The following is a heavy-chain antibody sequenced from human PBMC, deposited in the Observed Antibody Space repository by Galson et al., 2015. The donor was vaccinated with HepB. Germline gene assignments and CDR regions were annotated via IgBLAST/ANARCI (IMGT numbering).Heavy chain of an antibody. J-gene: IGHJ4*02. CDR2: ISPIFGTA. CDR3: ACPYYYGSGSEGLVDY. CDR1: GYTLTELS. Sequence: SVKVSCKVSGYTLTELSMHWVRQAPGKGLEWMGGISPIFGTANYAQKFQGRVTITADESTSTAYMELSSLRSEDTAVYYCACPYYYGSGSEGLVDYWGQGTLVTVSS. D-gene: IGHD3-10*01. V-gene: IGHV1-69*13.